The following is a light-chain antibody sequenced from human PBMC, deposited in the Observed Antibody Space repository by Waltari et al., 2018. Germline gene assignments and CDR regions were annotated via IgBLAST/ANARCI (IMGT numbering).Light chain of an antibody. CDR3: ASWDDSLRGWV. CDR2: TNE. J-gene: IGLJ3*02. V-gene: IGLV1-47*01. Sequence: QSVLTQPPSASGTPLLRVTISWSGRSANTGPNHVYWYQHLPGMAPSLLIYTNEQGPSGVPDRLSGSKSGTSASMAIRGLRSEGAADYYCASWDDSLRGWVFGGGTKPPAL. CDR1: SANTGPNH.